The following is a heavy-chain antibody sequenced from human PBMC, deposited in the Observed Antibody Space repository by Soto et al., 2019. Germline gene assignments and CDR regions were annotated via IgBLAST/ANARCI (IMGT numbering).Heavy chain of an antibody. CDR1: GGSISSYS. CDR2: IYTSGST. Sequence: SETLSLTCSVSGGSISSYSLSWIRQPAGKGLEWIGRIYTSGSTNYNPSLKSRVTMSVDRSKNQFSLRLRSVTAADTAVYYCALQMGYSSGWSTFDSWGQGTPVSVSS. CDR3: ALQMGYSSGWSTFDS. V-gene: IGHV4-4*07. J-gene: IGHJ4*02. D-gene: IGHD6-19*01.